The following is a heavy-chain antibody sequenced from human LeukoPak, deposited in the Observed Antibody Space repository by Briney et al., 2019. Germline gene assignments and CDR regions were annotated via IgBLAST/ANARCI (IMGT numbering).Heavy chain of an antibody. CDR3: AGGGIAVAGVFDY. CDR1: GVSISSYY. V-gene: IGHV4-59*01. D-gene: IGHD6-13*01. Sequence: KPSETLSLNCTVSGVSISSYYWSWIRQPPGKGLEWMGYIYYSGSTNYNPSLKSRVTISVETSKTEFSLKLSSVTAADTAVYYCAGGGIAVAGVFDYWGQGTLVTVYS. J-gene: IGHJ4*02. CDR2: IYYSGST.